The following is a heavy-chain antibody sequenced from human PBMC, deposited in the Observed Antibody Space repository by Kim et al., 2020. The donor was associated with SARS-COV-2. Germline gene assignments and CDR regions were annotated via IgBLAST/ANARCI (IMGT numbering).Heavy chain of an antibody. D-gene: IGHD3-3*01. J-gene: IGHJ2*01. V-gene: IGHV1-69*06. CDR3: ARGVLTHDVSGFYDHGTYF. Sequence: SVKVSCKASGCTFSSYAIHWVRQAPGQGLEWMGWIRHSSGTANYSQRFQGRVTITADKSTSTAYMELSSLRSEDTAVYYCARGVLTHDVSGFYDHGTYF. CDR1: GCTFSSYA. CDR2: IRHSSGTA.